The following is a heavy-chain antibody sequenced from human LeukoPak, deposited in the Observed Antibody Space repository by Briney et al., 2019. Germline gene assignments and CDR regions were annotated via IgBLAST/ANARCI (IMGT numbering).Heavy chain of an antibody. CDR2: TYYRSKWYN. J-gene: IGHJ5*02. D-gene: IGHD2-15*01. CDR3: ARGGYCSGGSCYSTWFDP. V-gene: IGHV6-1*01. Sequence: SQTLSLTCAISGDSFSSNSAAWNWIRQSPSRGLEWLGRTYYRSKWYNDYAVSVKSRITINPDTSKNQFSLQLNSVTPEDTAVYYCARGGYCSGGSCYSTWFDPWGQGTLVTVSS. CDR1: GDSFSSNSAA.